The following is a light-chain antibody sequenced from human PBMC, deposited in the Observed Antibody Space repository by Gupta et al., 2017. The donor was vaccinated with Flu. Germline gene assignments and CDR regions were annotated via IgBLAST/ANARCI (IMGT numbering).Light chain of an antibody. CDR1: TGIVTSGHC. V-gene: IGLV7-46*01. CDR2: NTR. CDR3: LLTYSGTRRL. Sequence: QAVVTQEPSLTVSPGGTVTLTCGPSTGIVTSGHCPHWFQQKPGQAPRTLIYNTRHRHSWTPPRFSGSLLGGKAALTLSGAQPEDGADYYCLLTYSGTRRLFGGGTTLTVL. J-gene: IGLJ2*01.